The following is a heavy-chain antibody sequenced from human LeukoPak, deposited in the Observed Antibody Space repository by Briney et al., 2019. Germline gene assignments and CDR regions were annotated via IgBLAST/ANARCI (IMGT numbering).Heavy chain of an antibody. CDR2: ISAYNGNT. CDR1: GGTFSSYG. D-gene: IGHD3-3*01. Sequence: GASVKVSCKASGGTFSSYGISWVRQAPGQGLEWMGWISAYNGNTNYAQKLQGRVTMTTDTSTSTAYMELSSLRSEDTAVYYCARGRFLEPLDVWGKGTTVTVSS. CDR3: ARGRFLEPLDV. J-gene: IGHJ6*04. V-gene: IGHV1-18*01.